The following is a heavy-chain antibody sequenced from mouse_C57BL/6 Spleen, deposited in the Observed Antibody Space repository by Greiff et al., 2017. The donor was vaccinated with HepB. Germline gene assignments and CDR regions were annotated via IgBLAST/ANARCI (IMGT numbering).Heavy chain of an antibody. D-gene: IGHD2-3*01. V-gene: IGHV1-61*01. CDR1: GYTFTSYW. J-gene: IGHJ1*03. CDR3: ARDGYPLYFDV. CDR2: IYPSDSET. Sequence: VQLQQPGAELVRPGSSVKLSCKASGYTFTSYWMDWVKQRPGQGLEWIGNIYPSDSETHYNQKFKDKATLTVDKSSSTAYMQLSSLTSEDSAVYYCARDGYPLYFDVWGTGPTVTVSS.